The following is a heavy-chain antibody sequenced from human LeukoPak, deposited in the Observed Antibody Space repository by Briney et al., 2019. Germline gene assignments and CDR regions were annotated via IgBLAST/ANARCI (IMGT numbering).Heavy chain of an antibody. CDR1: GFTFSSYG. CDR2: IWYDGSNK. J-gene: IGHJ6*04. Sequence: GGSLRLSCAASGFTFSSYGMHWVRQAPGKGLEWVAVIWYDGSNKYYAESVKGRFTISRDNSKNTLYLQMTSLRAEDTAVYYCARDVVRGVIYYYYGMDVWGKGTTVTVSS. V-gene: IGHV3-33*01. D-gene: IGHD3-10*01. CDR3: ARDVVRGVIYYYYGMDV.